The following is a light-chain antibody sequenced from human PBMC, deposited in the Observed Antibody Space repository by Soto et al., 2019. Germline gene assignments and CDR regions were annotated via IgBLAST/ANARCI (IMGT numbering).Light chain of an antibody. CDR1: SSDVGGYEF. J-gene: IGLJ2*01. V-gene: IGLV2-14*01. Sequence: QSALTQPASVSGSPGQSITISCTGTSSDVGGYEFVSWYQQRPGKAPKLVIYDVTYRPSGVSDRFSGSKSGNTASLTISGLQAEDEAEYYCSSYTTTIVIFGGGTQLTVL. CDR2: DVT. CDR3: SSYTTTIVI.